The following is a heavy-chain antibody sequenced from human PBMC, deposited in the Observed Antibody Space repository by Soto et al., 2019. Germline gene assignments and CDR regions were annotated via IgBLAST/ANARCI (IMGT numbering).Heavy chain of an antibody. D-gene: IGHD1-26*01. V-gene: IGHV4-59*01. CDR2: VHDSGAT. CDR1: GGSINSYY. J-gene: IGHJ3*02. Sequence: QMQLQGSGPGLVKPSETLSLTCAVSGGSINSYYWHWIRQPPGEGLEWIGYVHDSGATYYNPSLKSRVTMSIDMSKNQFSLMLNSVPAADAAVYYCAREWSAFAILDHGTMVTVSS. CDR3: AREWSAFAI.